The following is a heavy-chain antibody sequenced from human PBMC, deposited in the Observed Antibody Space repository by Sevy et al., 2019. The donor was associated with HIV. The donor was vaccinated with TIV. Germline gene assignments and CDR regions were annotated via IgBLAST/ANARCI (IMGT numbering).Heavy chain of an antibody. V-gene: IGHV4-59*01. CDR2: IYYSGST. CDR1: GGSISSYY. D-gene: IGHD2-15*01. CDR3: ARVVGNWFDP. Sequence: SETLSLICTVSGGSISSYYWSWIRQPPGKGLEWIGYIYYSGSTNYNPSLKSRVTISVDTSKNQFSLKLSSVTAADTAVYYCARVVGNWFDPWGQGTLVTVSS. J-gene: IGHJ5*02.